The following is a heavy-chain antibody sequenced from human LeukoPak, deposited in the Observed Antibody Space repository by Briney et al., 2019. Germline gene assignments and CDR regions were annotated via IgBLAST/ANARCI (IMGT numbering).Heavy chain of an antibody. J-gene: IGHJ4*02. CDR3: ASGGWLGIFDY. V-gene: IGHV4-34*01. CDR1: GGSFSGYY. Sequence: SETLSLTCAVYGGSFSGYYWSWIRQPPGKGLEWIGEINHSGSTNYNPSLKSRVTISVDTSKNQFSLKLSSVTAADTAVYYCASGGWLGIFDYWGQGTLVTVSS. CDR2: INHSGST. D-gene: IGHD5-12*01.